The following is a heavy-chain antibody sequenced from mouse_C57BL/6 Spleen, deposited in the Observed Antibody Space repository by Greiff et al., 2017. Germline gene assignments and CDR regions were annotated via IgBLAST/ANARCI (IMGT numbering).Heavy chain of an antibody. Sequence: QVQLQQSGAELVKPGASVKISCKASGYAFSSYWMNWVKQRPGKGLEWIGQIYPGDGDTNYNGKFKGKATLTADKSSSTAYMQLSSLTSEDSAVYFGARSTTVVTSSYWYFDVWGTGTTVTVSS. V-gene: IGHV1-80*01. J-gene: IGHJ1*03. CDR3: ARSTTVVTSSYWYFDV. CDR2: IYPGDGDT. D-gene: IGHD1-1*01. CDR1: GYAFSSYW.